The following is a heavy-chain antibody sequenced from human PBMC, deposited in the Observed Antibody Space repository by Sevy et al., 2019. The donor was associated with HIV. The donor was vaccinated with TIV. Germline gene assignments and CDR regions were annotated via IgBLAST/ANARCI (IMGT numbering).Heavy chain of an antibody. CDR3: VAGYYYVSSGYYRVYYYYGMDV. Sequence: ASVKVSCKASGGTFSSYAISWVRQAPGQGLEWMGGIIPIFGTANYAQKFQGRVTITADESTSTADMELSSLRSEDTAVYYCVAGYYYVSSGYYRVYYYYGMDVWGQGTTVTVSS. V-gene: IGHV1-69*13. CDR1: GGTFSSYA. D-gene: IGHD3-22*01. CDR2: IIPIFGTA. J-gene: IGHJ6*02.